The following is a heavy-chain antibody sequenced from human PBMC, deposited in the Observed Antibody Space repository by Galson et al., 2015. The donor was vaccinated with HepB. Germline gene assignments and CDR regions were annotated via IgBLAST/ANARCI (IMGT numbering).Heavy chain of an antibody. Sequence: SLRLSCAASGFTFSSHAMSWVRQAPGKGLEWVSGISGSGDTTYYAGSVEGRFPISRDHSKNTLYMQINSLTAEDTAVYYCAKRISITFFGPGKNYNDVWGKGTTVTVSS. CDR1: GFTFSSHA. CDR2: ISGSGDTT. CDR3: AKRISITFFGPGKNYNDV. D-gene: IGHD3-3*01. V-gene: IGHV3-23*01. J-gene: IGHJ6*03.